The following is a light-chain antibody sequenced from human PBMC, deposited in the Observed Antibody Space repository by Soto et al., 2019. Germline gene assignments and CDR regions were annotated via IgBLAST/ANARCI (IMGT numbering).Light chain of an antibody. V-gene: IGKV3-15*01. CDR2: GAS. CDR3: QQYWNWPPLT. J-gene: IGKJ4*01. CDR1: QSVTSN. Sequence: EIVMTQSPATLSVSPGERATLSCRASQSVTSNLAWYQQKPGQAPRLLIYGASTRATGIPARFSGSGSGTEFTLTISSLQSEDFAIYYCQQYWNWPPLTFGGGTKVEI.